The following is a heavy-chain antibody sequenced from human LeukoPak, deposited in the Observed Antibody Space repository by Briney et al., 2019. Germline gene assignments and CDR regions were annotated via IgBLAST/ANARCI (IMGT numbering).Heavy chain of an antibody. CDR1: GEALHGHY. CDR2: GDDRGGT. CDR3: AKNGQTGFSFDP. V-gene: IGHV4-34*01. Sequence: RPSETLSLTCAVYGEALHGHYWSWIRQSPGKGLEWLGEGDDRGGTKYNPSFKSRATISAEPSRNQFSLKLNSVTAADTAVYHCAKNGQTGFSFDPWGQGTLVSVS. J-gene: IGHJ5*02. D-gene: IGHD3-9*01.